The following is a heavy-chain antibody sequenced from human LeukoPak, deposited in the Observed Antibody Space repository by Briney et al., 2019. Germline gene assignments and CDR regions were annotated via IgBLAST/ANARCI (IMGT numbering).Heavy chain of an antibody. CDR2: IYTSGST. D-gene: IGHD2-15*01. CDR3: ARGFHGYCSGGSCYTDAFDI. CDR1: GGSISSGSYY. V-gene: IGHV4-61*02. J-gene: IGHJ3*02. Sequence: SETLSLTCTVSGGSISSGSYYWRWLRQPAGKGLEWIGRIYTSGSTNYNPSLKSRVTISVDTSKNQFSLKLSSVTAAHTAVYYCARGFHGYCSGGSCYTDAFDIWGQGTMVTVSS.